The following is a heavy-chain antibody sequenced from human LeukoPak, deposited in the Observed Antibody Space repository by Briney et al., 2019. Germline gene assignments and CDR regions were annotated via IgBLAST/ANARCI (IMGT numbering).Heavy chain of an antibody. CDR3: ARGPYDFWSGYSRYYYDSSGDY. CDR2: ISGSGGST. J-gene: IGHJ4*02. D-gene: IGHD3-22*01. CDR1: GFTFSSYA. V-gene: IGHV3-23*01. Sequence: GGSLRLSCAASGFTFSSYAMSWVRQAPGKGLEWVSAISGSGGSTYYADSVKGRFTISRDNAKNSLYLQMNSLRAEDTAVYYCARGPYDFWSGYSRYYYDSSGDYWGQGTLVTVSS.